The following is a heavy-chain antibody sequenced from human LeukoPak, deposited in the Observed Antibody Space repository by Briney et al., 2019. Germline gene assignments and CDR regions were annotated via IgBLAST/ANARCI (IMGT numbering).Heavy chain of an antibody. D-gene: IGHD3-10*01. J-gene: IGHJ4*02. CDR3: AKDRDYYGSGSYYYYYLDS. V-gene: IGHV3-23*01. Sequence: GGSLRLSCAASGFTFSSYDMNWVRQAPGKGLECVSAISGSGGSTYYADSVKGRFTISRDNSKNTLYLQMNSLRAEDTAVYYCAKDRDYYGSGSYYYYYLDSWGQGTLVTVSS. CDR1: GFTFSSYD. CDR2: ISGSGGST.